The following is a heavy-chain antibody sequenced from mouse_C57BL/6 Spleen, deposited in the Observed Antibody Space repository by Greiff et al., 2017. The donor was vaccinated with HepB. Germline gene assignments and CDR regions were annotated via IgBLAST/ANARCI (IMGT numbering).Heavy chain of an antibody. J-gene: IGHJ4*01. CDR2: IDPSDSET. CDR3: ARRGPTVVATDYAMDY. CDR1: GHTFTSFW. Sequence: VQLQQPGAELVRPGSSVKLSCTASGHTFTSFWMHWVKQRPIQGLEWIGNIDPSDSETHYNQKFKDKATLPVDKSSSTAYMQLSSLTSEYSAVYYWARRGPTVVATDYAMDYWGQGTSVTVSS. V-gene: IGHV1-52*01. D-gene: IGHD1-1*01.